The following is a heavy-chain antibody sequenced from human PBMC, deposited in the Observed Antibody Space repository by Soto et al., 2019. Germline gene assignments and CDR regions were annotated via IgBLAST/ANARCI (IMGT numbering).Heavy chain of an antibody. CDR2: MNPNSGNT. J-gene: IGHJ6*02. CDR3: ASLMPTYYDFWSGYGGYYYYYGMDV. Sequence: ASVKVSCKASGYTFTSYDINWVRQATGQGLEWMGWMNPNSGNTGYAQKFQGRVTMTRDTSISTAYMELSSLRSEDTAVYYCASLMPTYYDFWSGYGGYYYYYGMDVWG. CDR1: GYTFTSYD. D-gene: IGHD3-3*01. V-gene: IGHV1-8*01.